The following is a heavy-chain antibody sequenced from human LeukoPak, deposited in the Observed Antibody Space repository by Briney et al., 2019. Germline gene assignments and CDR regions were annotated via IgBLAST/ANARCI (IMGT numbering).Heavy chain of an antibody. V-gene: IGHV1-18*01. D-gene: IGHD2-15*01. J-gene: IGHJ4*01. CDR1: GYTFSNYG. Sequence: GASVKVSCKTSGYTFSNYGISWVRQAPGQGLEWMGWITAYNGNRLYAQRFQGRITLTTDTSTSTSYMELRSLEYDDTAIYYCARDNGKVVDHWGQGTLVTVSS. CDR2: ITAYNGNR. CDR3: ARDNGKVVDH.